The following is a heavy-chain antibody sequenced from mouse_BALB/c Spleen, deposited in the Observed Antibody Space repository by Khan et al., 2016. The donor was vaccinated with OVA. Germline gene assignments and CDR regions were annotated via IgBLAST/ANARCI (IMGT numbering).Heavy chain of an antibody. CDR2: ISYSGST. D-gene: IGHD1-2*01. J-gene: IGHJ2*01. Sequence: EVQLQESGPGLVKPSQSLSLTCTVTGYSITSGYGWNCIRQFPGNKLEWMGYISYSGSTNYNPSLKSRISSTRDTSKNQFFLQLNSVTTEDTATYYCARTARIKYWGQGTTLTVSA. V-gene: IGHV3-2*02. CDR3: ARTARIKY. CDR1: GYSITSGYG.